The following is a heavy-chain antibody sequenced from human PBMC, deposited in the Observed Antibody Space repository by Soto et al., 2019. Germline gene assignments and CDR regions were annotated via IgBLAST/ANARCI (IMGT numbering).Heavy chain of an antibody. CDR3: AKRGRQWLVTSDFNY. CDR1: GFTFSDYA. V-gene: IGHV3-30*18. Sequence: VQLVESGGGVVQPGRSLRLSCAASGFTFSDYAMHWVRQAPGKGLEWVAVVSHDGRNTHYAASVKGRFTISRDSSKNTVSLEMTSLRAEDTAVHYCAKRGRQWLVTSDFNYWGQGAPVTVSS. CDR2: VSHDGRNT. J-gene: IGHJ4*02. D-gene: IGHD6-19*01.